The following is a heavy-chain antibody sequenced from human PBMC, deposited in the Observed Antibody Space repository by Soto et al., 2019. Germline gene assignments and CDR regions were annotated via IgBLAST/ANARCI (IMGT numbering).Heavy chain of an antibody. CDR1: GGSISSGGYS. J-gene: IGHJ6*02. D-gene: IGHD2-15*01. CDR2: IYHSGST. CDR3: ASRLTVVGGMDV. V-gene: IGHV4-30-2*01. Sequence: QLQLQESGSGLVKPSQTLSLTCAVSGGSISSGGYSWSWIRQPPGKGLEWIGYIYHSGSTYYNPSLNSRVTISVDRSKNQFALKLSSVTAADTAVYYCASRLTVVGGMDVWGQGTTVTVSS.